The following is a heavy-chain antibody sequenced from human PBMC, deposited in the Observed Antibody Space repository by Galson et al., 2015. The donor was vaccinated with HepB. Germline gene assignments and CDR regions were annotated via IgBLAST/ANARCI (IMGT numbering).Heavy chain of an antibody. J-gene: IGHJ4*02. CDR1: GFTFSSYW. CDR3: ARSVEMATIFNY. V-gene: IGHV3-74*01. D-gene: IGHD5-24*01. CDR2: INSDGSST. Sequence: SLRLSCAASGFTFSSYWMHWVRQAPGKGLVWVSRINSDGSSTSYADSVKGRFTISRDNAKNTLYLQMNSLRAEDTAVYYCARSVEMATIFNYWGQGTLVTVSS.